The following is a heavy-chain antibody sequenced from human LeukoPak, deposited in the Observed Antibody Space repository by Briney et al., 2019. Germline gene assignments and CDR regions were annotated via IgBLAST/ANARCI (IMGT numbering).Heavy chain of an antibody. D-gene: IGHD2-15*01. CDR3: ARDLGPVVAASHNWFDP. J-gene: IGHJ5*02. V-gene: IGHV1-46*01. CDR2: INPSGGST. Sequence: ASVKVSCKASGYTFTSYYMHWVRQAPGQGLEWMGIINPSGGSTSHAQKFQGRVTMTRDTSTSTVYMELSSLRSEDTAVYYCARDLGPVVAASHNWFDPWGQGTLVTVSS. CDR1: GYTFTSYY.